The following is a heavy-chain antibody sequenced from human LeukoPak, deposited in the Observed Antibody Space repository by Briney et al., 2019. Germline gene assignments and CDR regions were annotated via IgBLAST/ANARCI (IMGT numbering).Heavy chain of an antibody. Sequence: SETLSLTCAVYGGSFSGYYWSWIRQPPGKGLEWIGYIYYSGSTNYNPSLKSRVTISVDTSKNQFSLKLSSVTAADTAVYYCARLGHRGFGGVTFDYWGQGTLVTVSS. D-gene: IGHD3-16*01. J-gene: IGHJ4*02. V-gene: IGHV4-59*08. CDR1: GGSFSGYY. CDR3: ARLGHRGFGGVTFDY. CDR2: IYYSGST.